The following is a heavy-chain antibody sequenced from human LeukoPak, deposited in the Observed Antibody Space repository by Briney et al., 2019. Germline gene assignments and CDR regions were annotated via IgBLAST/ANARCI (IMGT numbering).Heavy chain of an antibody. J-gene: IGHJ6*02. Sequence: GGSLRLSCAASGFTFSGSAMHWVRQASGKGLEWVGRIRSKANSYATAYAASVKGGFTISRDDSKNTAYLQMNSPKTEDTAVYYCTTNDYGDYYYYGMDVWGQGTTVTVSS. CDR2: IRSKANSYAT. CDR3: TTNDYGDYYYYGMDV. V-gene: IGHV3-73*01. D-gene: IGHD4-17*01. CDR1: GFTFSGSA.